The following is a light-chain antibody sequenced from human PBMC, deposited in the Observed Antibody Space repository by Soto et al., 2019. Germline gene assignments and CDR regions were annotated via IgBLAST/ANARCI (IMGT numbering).Light chain of an antibody. V-gene: IGKV3-15*01. J-gene: IGKJ4*01. CDR2: DAS. CDR1: QSVNSD. Sequence: EIVMTQSPATLSVSPGERATLSCRASQSVNSDLAWYQQKPGQAPRLLIHDASTRATGIPVRFSGSGSGTEFTLTISSLQSEDFAIYYCQQYNNWPLGFGGGTQVEIK. CDR3: QQYNNWPLG.